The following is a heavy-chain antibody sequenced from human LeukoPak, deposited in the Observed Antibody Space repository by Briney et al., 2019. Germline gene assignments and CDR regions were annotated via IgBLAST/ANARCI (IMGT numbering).Heavy chain of an antibody. V-gene: IGHV3-30-3*01. CDR2: TSYDGNNK. D-gene: IGHD4-23*01. CDR1: GFTFSSYA. J-gene: IGHJ5*02. Sequence: PGRSLRLSCAASGFTFSSYAMHRVRQAPGKGLEWAAATSYDGNNKYYAESVKGRFTISRDNSKNTVYLQMNSLRGEDTAVYYCARDSGGGGPGWFDPWGQGTLVTVSS. CDR3: ARDSGGGGPGWFDP.